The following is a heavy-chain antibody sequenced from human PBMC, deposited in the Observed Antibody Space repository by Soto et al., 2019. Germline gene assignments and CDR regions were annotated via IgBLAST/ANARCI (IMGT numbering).Heavy chain of an antibody. V-gene: IGHV3-9*01. D-gene: IGHD2-8*02. J-gene: IGHJ6*02. CDR2: ISWNSGTI. CDR1: GFSFDDYA. CDR3: AKSTGGTANGMGV. Sequence: EVQVVESGGGLVQPGRSLRLSCAASGFSFDDYAMHWVRQAPGKGLEWVSGISWNSGTIGYAGSVKGRFTISRDNAKDSLDQQMSSLRAEDTALYYCAKSTGGTANGMGVWGQGTTVTVSS.